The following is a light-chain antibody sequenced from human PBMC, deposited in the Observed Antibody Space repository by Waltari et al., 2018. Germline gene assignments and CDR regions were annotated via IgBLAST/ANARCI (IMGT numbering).Light chain of an antibody. J-gene: IGKJ1*01. CDR1: QDIGNN. CDR3: QQGFSDPWT. Sequence: DIQMTQSPSSLSASVGDTVTITCQASQDIGNNLNWYQQKPGRAPKLLIYRTSSLQSEIPSRLSVSGSGTIFALTIISLQPEDFATYYCQQGFSDPWTFGQGTQVEL. CDR2: RTS. V-gene: IGKV1-16*01.